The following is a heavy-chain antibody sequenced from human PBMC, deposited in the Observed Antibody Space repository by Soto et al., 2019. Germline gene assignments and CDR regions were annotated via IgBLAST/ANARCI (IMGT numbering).Heavy chain of an antibody. D-gene: IGHD6-6*01. CDR3: AHSRRDSSSPNPFDP. CDR1: GFSLSTSGVG. CDR2: IYWNDDK. J-gene: IGHJ5*02. V-gene: IGHV2-5*01. Sequence: SGPTLVNPTQTLTLTCTFSGFSLSTSGVGVGWIRQPPGKTLEWLALIYWNDDKRYSPSLKSRLTITKDTSKNQVVRTMTNMEPVDTATYYCAHSRRDSSSPNPFDPWGQGTLVTVSS.